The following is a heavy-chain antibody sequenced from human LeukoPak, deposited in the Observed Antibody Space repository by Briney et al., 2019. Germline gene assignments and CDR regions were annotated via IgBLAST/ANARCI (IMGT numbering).Heavy chain of an antibody. CDR1: GFTFSSYS. J-gene: IGHJ5*02. Sequence: GGSLRLSCAAAGFTFSSYSMNWVRQAPGKGLEWVSSISSSSSYIYYADSVKGRFTISRDNAKNSLYLQMNSLRAEDTAVYYCARARGSSTHNNWFDPWGQGTLVTVSS. D-gene: IGHD2-2*01. CDR3: ARARGSSTHNNWFDP. CDR2: ISSSSSYI. V-gene: IGHV3-21*01.